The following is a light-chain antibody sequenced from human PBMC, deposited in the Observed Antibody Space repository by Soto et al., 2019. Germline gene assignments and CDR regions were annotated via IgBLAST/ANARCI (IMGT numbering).Light chain of an antibody. CDR2: AAS. CDR3: QTYNNAPWT. Sequence: DIQMTQSPSSLSASVGDTVSSTCRASQGVAIYLAWYQQKPGKVPKILIYAASTLQSGVPSRFSGSGSSADFTLIISSLQPQDVATYYCQTYNNAPWTFGQGTKVDIK. CDR1: QGVAIY. V-gene: IGKV1-27*01. J-gene: IGKJ1*01.